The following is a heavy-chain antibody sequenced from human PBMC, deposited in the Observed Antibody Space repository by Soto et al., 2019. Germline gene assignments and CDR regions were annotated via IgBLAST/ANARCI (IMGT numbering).Heavy chain of an antibody. Sequence: EVQLLESGGGLVQPGGSLRLSCAASGFTFSNYAVTWVRQAPGKGLEWVSPISGSGGSTYYADSVKGRFTISIDNSKNTLYLQMNSRRAEYTVVYYCAKDQGSSWYEIDYWGQGTLVTVSS. CDR1: GFTFSNYA. J-gene: IGHJ4*02. CDR2: ISGSGGST. CDR3: AKDQGSSWYEIDY. D-gene: IGHD6-13*01. V-gene: IGHV3-23*01.